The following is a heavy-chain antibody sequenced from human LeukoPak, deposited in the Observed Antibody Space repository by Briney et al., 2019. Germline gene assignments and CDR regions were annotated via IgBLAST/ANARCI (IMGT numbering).Heavy chain of an antibody. CDR3: AKDSGYHDY. CDR2: ISGSGGST. CDR1: GFTFSSYA. Sequence: SGGSLRLSCAASGFTFSSYAMSWVPQAPGKGLEWVSAISGSGGSTYYADSVKGRFIISRDNSKNTLYLQMNSLRAEDTAVYYCAKDSGYHDYWGQGTLVTVSS. V-gene: IGHV3-23*01. D-gene: IGHD3-22*01. J-gene: IGHJ4*02.